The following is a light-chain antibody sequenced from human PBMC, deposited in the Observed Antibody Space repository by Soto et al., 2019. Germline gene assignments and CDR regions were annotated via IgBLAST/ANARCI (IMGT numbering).Light chain of an antibody. CDR1: QSGRND. CDR3: QHRTNWPPT. Sequence: EIVLTQSPATLSLSPGERATLSCRASQSGRNDLVWYHQKPGQAPRVLIYSASNRATGIPARFTGSGSGTDFPLTIRRLAPEDFPLYYCQHRTNWPPTFGGGTKVEMK. V-gene: IGKV3-11*01. J-gene: IGKJ4*01. CDR2: SAS.